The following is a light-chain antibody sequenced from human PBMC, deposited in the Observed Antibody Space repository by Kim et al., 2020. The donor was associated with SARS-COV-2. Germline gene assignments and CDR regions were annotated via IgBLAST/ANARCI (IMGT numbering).Light chain of an antibody. CDR2: DVS. J-gene: IGLJ2*01. Sequence: QSALTQPASVSGSPGQSITISCTGTSSDVGGYNYVSWYQQHPGKAPKLMIYDVSKRPSGVSNRFSGSKSGNTASLTISGLQAEDEADYYCSSYTSSSFFGRGTQLTVL. CDR3: SSYTSSSF. CDR1: SSDVGGYNY. V-gene: IGLV2-14*01.